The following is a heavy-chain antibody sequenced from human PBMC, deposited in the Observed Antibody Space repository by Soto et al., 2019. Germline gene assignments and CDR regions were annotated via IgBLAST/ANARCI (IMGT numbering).Heavy chain of an antibody. V-gene: IGHV3-48*01. Sequence: PGGSLRLSCAASGFPFSSYSMNWVCQAPGKGLEWVSYISSSSSTIYYADSVKGRFTISRDNAKNSLYLQMNSLRAEDTAVYYCARDYSSYGPFDYWGRGTMVTVSS. J-gene: IGHJ4*02. CDR2: ISSSSSTI. CDR3: ARDYSSYGPFDY. CDR1: GFPFSSYS. D-gene: IGHD5-18*01.